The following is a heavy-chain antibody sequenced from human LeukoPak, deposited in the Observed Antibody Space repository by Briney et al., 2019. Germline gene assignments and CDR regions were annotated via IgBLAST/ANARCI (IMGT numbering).Heavy chain of an antibody. D-gene: IGHD3-10*01. V-gene: IGHV3-23*01. CDR3: AKDLTMVRNHYYYGMDV. CDR2: ISGCGGST. CDR1: GFTFSSYA. Sequence: PGGSLRLSCAASGFTFSSYAMSWVRQAPGKGLEWVSAISGCGGSTYYADSVKGRFTISRDNSKNTLYLQMNSLRAEDTAVYYCAKDLTMVRNHYYYGMDVWGQGTTVTVSS. J-gene: IGHJ6*02.